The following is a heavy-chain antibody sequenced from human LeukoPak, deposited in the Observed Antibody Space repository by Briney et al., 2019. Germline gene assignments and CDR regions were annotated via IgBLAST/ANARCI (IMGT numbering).Heavy chain of an antibody. V-gene: IGHV1-69*06. D-gene: IGHD3-3*01. CDR2: IIPIFGTA. CDR3: ARGRLTIFGVHYYYYMDV. J-gene: IGHJ6*03. Sequence: SVKVSCKASGGTFSSYAISWVRQAPGQGLGWMGGIIPIFGTANYAQKFQGRVTITADKSTSTAYMELSSLRSEDTAVYYCARGRLTIFGVHYYYYMDVWGKGTTVTVSS. CDR1: GGTFSSYA.